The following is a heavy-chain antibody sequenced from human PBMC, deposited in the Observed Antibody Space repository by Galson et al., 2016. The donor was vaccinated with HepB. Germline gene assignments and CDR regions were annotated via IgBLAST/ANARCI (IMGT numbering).Heavy chain of an antibody. V-gene: IGHV3-23*01. CDR3: AKETYDTNSLDY. CDR1: GFTFGTFA. Sequence: SLRLSCAASGFTFGTFALTWVRQAPGRGLEWVSLISGSGGSTYYADSMKGRFTISRDNSKNTLYLQMNSLRAEDTAVYYCAKETYDTNSLDYWGQGTLVTVSS. J-gene: IGHJ4*02. CDR2: ISGSGGST. D-gene: IGHD3-22*01.